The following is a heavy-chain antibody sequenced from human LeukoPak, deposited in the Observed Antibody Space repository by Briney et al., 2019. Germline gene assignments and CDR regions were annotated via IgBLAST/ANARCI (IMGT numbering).Heavy chain of an antibody. CDR2: IYYSGST. Sequence: SETLSLTCTVSGGSISSYYWSWIRQPPGKGLEWIGYIYYSGSTNYNPSLKSRVTISVDTSKNQFSLKPSSVTAADTAVYYCARAGVAVAGGGWFDPWGQGTLVTVSS. V-gene: IGHV4-59*01. CDR3: ARAGVAVAGGGWFDP. CDR1: GGSISSYY. D-gene: IGHD6-19*01. J-gene: IGHJ5*02.